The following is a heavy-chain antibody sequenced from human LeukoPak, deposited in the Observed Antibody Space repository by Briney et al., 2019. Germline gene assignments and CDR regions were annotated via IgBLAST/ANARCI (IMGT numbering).Heavy chain of an antibody. CDR3: ARVRYDFWSGYFGY. CDR1: GGTLSSYA. D-gene: IGHD3-3*01. CDR2: IIPIFGTA. V-gene: IGHV1-69*06. J-gene: IGHJ4*02. Sequence: SVKVSCKASGGTLSSYAISWVRQAPGQGLEWMGGIIPIFGTANYAQKFQGRVTITADKSTSTAYMELSSLRSEDTAVYYCARVRYDFWSGYFGYWGQGTLVTVSS.